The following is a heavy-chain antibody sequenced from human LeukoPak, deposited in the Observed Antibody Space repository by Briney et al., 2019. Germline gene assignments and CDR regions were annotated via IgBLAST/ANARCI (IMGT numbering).Heavy chain of an antibody. D-gene: IGHD3-10*01. CDR2: ISNSGITI. Sequence: GGSLRLSCAASGFTFNDYYMTWIRQAPGKGLEWVSYISNSGITINYADSVKGRFTISRDNAKNSLYLQMNSLRAEDTAVYYCARAKPKNMVRGLIMRRESRYYFDYWGQGTLVTVSS. J-gene: IGHJ4*02. CDR3: ARAKPKNMVRGLIMRRESRYYFDY. V-gene: IGHV3-11*01. CDR1: GFTFNDYY.